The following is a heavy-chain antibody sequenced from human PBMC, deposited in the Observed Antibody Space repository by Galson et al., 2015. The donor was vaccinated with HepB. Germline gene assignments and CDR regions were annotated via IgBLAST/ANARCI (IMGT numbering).Heavy chain of an antibody. D-gene: IGHD6-19*01. CDR3: ARTITVVGTMRFDY. J-gene: IGHJ4*02. CDR1: GYSFTNYW. CDR2: FSPGNSDS. V-gene: IGHV5-51*01. Sequence: QSGAEVKRPGESLKISCEGSGYSFTNYWIGWVRQMPGKGLEWMAIFSPGNSDSRYSPSFQGQVTFSADKSTNAAYLQWSSLKASDSAMYYCARTITVVGTMRFDYWGQGTPVIVSP.